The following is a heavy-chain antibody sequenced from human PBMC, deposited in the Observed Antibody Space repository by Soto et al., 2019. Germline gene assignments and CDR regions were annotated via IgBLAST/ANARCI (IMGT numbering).Heavy chain of an antibody. D-gene: IGHD6-13*01. J-gene: IGHJ6*02. CDR2: INPNSGGT. CDR3: ARDLSLXYSSSWYPRFGYYGMDV. CDR1: GYTFTGYY. Sequence: ASVKVSCKASGYTFTGYYMHWVRQAPGQGLEWMGWINPNSGGTNYAQKFQGRVTMTRDTFISTAYMELSRLRSDDTAVYYCARDLSLXYSSSWYPRFGYYGMDVWGQGTTVTVSS. V-gene: IGHV1-2*02.